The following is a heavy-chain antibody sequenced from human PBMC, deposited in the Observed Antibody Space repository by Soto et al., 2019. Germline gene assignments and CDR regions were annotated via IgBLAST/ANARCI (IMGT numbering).Heavy chain of an antibody. J-gene: IGHJ6*02. CDR2: IYQTGRT. CDR3: AREMTIFGVAPGGGVHV. V-gene: IGHV4-30-2*01. D-gene: IGHD3-3*01. CDR1: GGSISPSDYS. Sequence: QLQLQESGSGLVQPSQTLSLTFTASGGSISPSDYSWTWIRQPPGGGLEWIGSIYQTGRTYVIPSLKSRVTMSRDKSKNQFSLNLTSVTAADTALYYCAREMTIFGVAPGGGVHVWGQGATVTVSS.